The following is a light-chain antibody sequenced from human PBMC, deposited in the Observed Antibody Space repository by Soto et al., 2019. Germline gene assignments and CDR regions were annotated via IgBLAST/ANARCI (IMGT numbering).Light chain of an antibody. Sequence: QSALTQPASVSGSPGQSITISCTGTSSDIGGYKYVSWYQHHPGTAPKLMIYDVTNRPSGVSNSFSGSKSGNTASLTISGLQAEDEGDYYCTSYASSSTPVVFGGGTQLTVL. CDR3: TSYASSSTPVV. CDR1: SSDIGGYKY. CDR2: DVT. V-gene: IGLV2-14*03. J-gene: IGLJ2*01.